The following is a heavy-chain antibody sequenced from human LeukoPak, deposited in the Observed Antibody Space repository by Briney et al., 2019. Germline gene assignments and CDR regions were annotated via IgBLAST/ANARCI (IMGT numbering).Heavy chain of an antibody. D-gene: IGHD3-10*01. J-gene: IGHJ6*03. CDR3: ARGPSITMVRGGQWYYYMDV. Sequence: ASVKVSCKASGYTFTSYYMHWVRQAPGQGLEWMGIISPSGGSTNYAQKFQGRVTMTRDTSTNTVYMELSSLRSEDTAVYYCARGPSITMVRGGQWYYYMDVWGKGTTVTISS. CDR1: GYTFTSYY. V-gene: IGHV1-46*01. CDR2: ISPSGGST.